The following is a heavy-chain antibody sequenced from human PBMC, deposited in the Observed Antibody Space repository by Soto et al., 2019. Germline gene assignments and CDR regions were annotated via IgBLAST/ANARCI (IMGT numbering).Heavy chain of an antibody. D-gene: IGHD3-22*01. Sequence: ASVKVSCKASGYTFTSYYMHWVRQAPGQGLEWMGIINPSGGSTSYAQKFQGRVTMTRDTSTSTVYMELSSLRSEDTAVYYCARGNLYYYDSSGSRRLSGWGQGTLVTVSS. CDR2: INPSGGST. CDR1: GYTFTSYY. V-gene: IGHV1-46*03. CDR3: ARGNLYYYDSSGSRRLSG. J-gene: IGHJ4*02.